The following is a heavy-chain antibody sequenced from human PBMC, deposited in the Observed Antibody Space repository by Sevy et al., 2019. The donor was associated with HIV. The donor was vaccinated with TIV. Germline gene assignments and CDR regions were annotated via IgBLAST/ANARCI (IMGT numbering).Heavy chain of an antibody. Sequence: GSLRLSCTGSGFTFGDYAMSWVRQAPGKGLEWVAFLKHKAYGGTLDYAASVKGRFSISRDDSKSIAHLQMNDLKTEDTAIYYCTRWTGAQSIFDYWGQGALVTVSS. CDR1: GFTFGDYA. V-gene: IGHV3-49*04. CDR2: LKHKAYGGTL. J-gene: IGHJ4*02. D-gene: IGHD1-26*01. CDR3: TRWTGAQSIFDY.